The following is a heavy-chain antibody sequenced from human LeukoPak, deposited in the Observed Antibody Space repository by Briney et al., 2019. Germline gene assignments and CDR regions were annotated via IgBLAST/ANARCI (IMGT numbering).Heavy chain of an antibody. D-gene: IGHD3-22*01. CDR2: RHPSGDI. J-gene: IGHJ4*02. Sequence: SETLSLTCTVSGASISPYYLTWIRQPPGKGLEWIGHRHPSGDISYNPSLWSRVTISADTSKNQFSLSLTFVNAADTAVYYCARFYYDSSGYVSFDYWGQGTLVTVSS. CDR3: ARFYYDSSGYVSFDY. V-gene: IGHV4-4*08. CDR1: GASISPYY.